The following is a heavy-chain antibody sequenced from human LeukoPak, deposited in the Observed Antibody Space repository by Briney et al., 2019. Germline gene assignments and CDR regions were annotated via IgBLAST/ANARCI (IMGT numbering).Heavy chain of an antibody. Sequence: ASVKVSCKASGYTFTGYHMHWVRQAPGQGLEWMGRVNPNTGDTNFAQNFQGRVNMTRDTSITTAYMELSRLRSDDTAVYYCARRGLLPDYWGQGTLVTVSS. CDR2: VNPNTGDT. CDR1: GYTFTGYH. J-gene: IGHJ4*02. D-gene: IGHD2-15*01. CDR3: ARRGLLPDY. V-gene: IGHV1-2*02.